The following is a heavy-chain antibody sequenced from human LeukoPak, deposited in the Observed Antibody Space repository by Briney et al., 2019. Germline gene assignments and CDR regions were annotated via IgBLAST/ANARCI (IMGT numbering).Heavy chain of an antibody. V-gene: IGHV1-69*06. CDR3: ARVADYDILNGYYLDAFDI. CDR2: IIPIFGTA. Sequence: SVKVSCKASGGTFSSYAISWVRQAAGQGLEWMVGIIPIFGTANYAQKFQGRVTITADKSTSTAYMELRSLRSDDTAVYYCARVADYDILNGYYLDAFDIWGQGTMVTVSS. D-gene: IGHD3-9*01. CDR1: GGTFSSYA. J-gene: IGHJ3*02.